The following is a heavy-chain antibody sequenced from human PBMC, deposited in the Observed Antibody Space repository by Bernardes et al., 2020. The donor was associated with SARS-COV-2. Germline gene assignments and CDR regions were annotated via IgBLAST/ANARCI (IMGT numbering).Heavy chain of an antibody. CDR2: ITDSGDST. CDR1: GFTFSSYT. CDR3: AKRRVEWELLHYFDS. D-gene: IGHD1-26*01. Sequence: GSLRLSCKVSGFTFSSYTMNWVRQAPGKGLEWVSTITDSGDSTYYADSVKGRFTISRDNSKDRLYLQMNSLRAEDTAVYFCAKRRVEWELLHYFDSWGQGTLVTVSS. J-gene: IGHJ4*02. V-gene: IGHV3-23*01.